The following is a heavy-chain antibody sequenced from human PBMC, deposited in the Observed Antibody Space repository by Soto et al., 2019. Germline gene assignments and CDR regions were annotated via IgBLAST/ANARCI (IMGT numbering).Heavy chain of an antibody. V-gene: IGHV1-8*01. D-gene: IGHD2-21*02. CDR1: GYTFTSYD. CDR3: ARNEDCDCESVAGMDV. Sequence: QVQLVQSGAEVKKPGASVKVSCKASGYTFTSYDINWVRQATGQGLEWMGWMNPNSGNTGYAQKFQGRVTMTRNTSISTAYMELSSLRSEDTGVYYCARNEDCDCESVAGMDVWVEGATVTVSS. J-gene: IGHJ6*04. CDR2: MNPNSGNT.